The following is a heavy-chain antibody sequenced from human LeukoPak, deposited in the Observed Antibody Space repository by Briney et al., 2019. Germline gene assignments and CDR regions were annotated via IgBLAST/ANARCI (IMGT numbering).Heavy chain of an antibody. CDR1: GCTFTGYY. D-gene: IGHD3-10*01. CDR2: INPNSGGT. CDR3: AKGRITMVRGVITN. V-gene: IGHV1-2*02. Sequence: ASVKVSCKASGCTFTGYYIHWVRQAPGQGLEWMGWINPNSGGTNYAQKFQGRVTVTRDTSISTAYMELSSLRAEDTAVYYCAKGRITMVRGVITNWGQGTMVTVSS. J-gene: IGHJ3*01.